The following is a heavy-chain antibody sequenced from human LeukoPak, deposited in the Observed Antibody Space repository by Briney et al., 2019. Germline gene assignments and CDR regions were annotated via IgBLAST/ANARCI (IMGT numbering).Heavy chain of an antibody. CDR3: ARSERYSSGWYFYFDY. J-gene: IGHJ4*02. D-gene: IGHD6-19*01. CDR2: IYYSVST. Sequence: SETLSLTCTVSGGSISSYYWSWIRQPPGKGLEWIGYIYYSVSTNYNPSLKSRVTISVDTSKNQFSLKLTSVTAADTAVYYCARSERYSSGWYFYFDYWGQGTLVTVSS. V-gene: IGHV4-59*08. CDR1: GGSISSYY.